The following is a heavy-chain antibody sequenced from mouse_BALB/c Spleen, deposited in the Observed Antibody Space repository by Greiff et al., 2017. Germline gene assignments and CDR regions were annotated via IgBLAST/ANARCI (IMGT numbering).Heavy chain of an antibody. CDR1: GYNFTSYW. D-gene: IGHD1-1*01. CDR3: ARRAYYYGSSYWYFDV. CDR2: IYPGSGST. J-gene: IGHJ1*01. Sequence: VKLQQPGAELVKPGTSVKLSCKASGYNFTSYWINWVKLRPGQGLEWIGDIYPGSGSTNYNEKFKSKATLTVDTSSSTAYMQLSSLASEDSALYYCARRAYYYGSSYWYFDVWGAGTTVTVSS. V-gene: IGHV1-55*01.